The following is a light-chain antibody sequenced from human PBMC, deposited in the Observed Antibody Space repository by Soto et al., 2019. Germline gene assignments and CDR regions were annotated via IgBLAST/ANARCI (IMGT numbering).Light chain of an antibody. V-gene: IGLV2-14*01. J-gene: IGLJ1*01. CDR1: SSDVGGYNY. CDR2: DVS. CDR3: SSYTSSSLYV. Sequence: TEPGAGSESPSQWIAIPYNENSSDVGGYNYVSWYQQHPGKAPKLIIYDVSNRPAGVSNRFSGSKSGNAASLTISGLQAEDEADYYCSSYTSSSLYVVGPGSKVTVL.